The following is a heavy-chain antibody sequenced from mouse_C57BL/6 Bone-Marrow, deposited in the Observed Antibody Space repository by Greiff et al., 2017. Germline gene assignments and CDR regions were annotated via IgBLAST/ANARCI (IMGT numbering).Heavy chain of an antibody. CDR2: INPNNGGT. CDR3: ARGLLFDY. Sequence: EVQLQQSGPELVKPGASVKISCKASGYTFTDYYMHWVQQNHGKSLEWIGDINPNNGGTSYNQKFKGKSTLTVDKSSSTAFMELRSLTSEDAAAYYYARGLLFDYWGRGNTLTVSA. J-gene: IGHJ2*01. V-gene: IGHV1-26*01. D-gene: IGHD2-3*01. CDR1: GYTFTDYY.